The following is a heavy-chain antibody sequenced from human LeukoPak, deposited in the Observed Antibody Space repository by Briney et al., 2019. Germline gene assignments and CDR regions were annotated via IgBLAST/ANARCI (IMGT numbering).Heavy chain of an antibody. CDR1: GFTVSSSP. CDR3: ARGKYSSGWFDN. D-gene: IGHD6-19*01. V-gene: IGHV3-30-3*01. CDR2: LSYDGSIK. J-gene: IGHJ4*02. Sequence: PGRSLRLSCAASGFTVSSSPMHWLRQAPGQGLEWVAVLSYDGSIKSYADSVKGRFTISRDNAKNSLYLQMNSLRAEDTAVYYCARGKYSSGWFDNSGQGTLVTVSS.